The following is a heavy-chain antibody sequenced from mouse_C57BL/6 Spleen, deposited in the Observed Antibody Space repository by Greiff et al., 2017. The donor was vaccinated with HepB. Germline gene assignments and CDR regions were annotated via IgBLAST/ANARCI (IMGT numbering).Heavy chain of an antibody. Sequence: VQRVESGAELARPGASVKLSCKASGYTFTSYGISWVKQRTGQGLEWIGEIYPRSGNTYYNEKFKGKATLTADKSSSTAYMELRSLTSEDSAVYFCARRGITTEGLAYWGQGTLVTVSA. CDR2: IYPRSGNT. J-gene: IGHJ3*01. CDR1: GYTFTSYG. CDR3: ARRGITTEGLAY. V-gene: IGHV1-81*01. D-gene: IGHD1-2*01.